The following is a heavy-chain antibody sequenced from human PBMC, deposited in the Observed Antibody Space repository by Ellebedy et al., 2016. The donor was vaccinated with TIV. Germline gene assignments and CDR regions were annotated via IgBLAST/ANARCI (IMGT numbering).Heavy chain of an antibody. Sequence: SETLSLTXAVYGGSFSGYYWSWIRQPPGKGLEWIGEINHSGSTNYNPSLKSRVTISVDTSKNQFSLKLSSVTAADTAVYYCARRDGYYFDYWGQGTLVTVSS. D-gene: IGHD3-10*01. CDR3: ARRDGYYFDY. CDR2: INHSGST. V-gene: IGHV4-34*01. J-gene: IGHJ4*02. CDR1: GGSFSGYY.